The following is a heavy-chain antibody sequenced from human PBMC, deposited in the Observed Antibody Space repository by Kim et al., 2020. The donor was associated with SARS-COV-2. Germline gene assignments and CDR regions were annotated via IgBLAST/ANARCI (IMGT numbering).Heavy chain of an antibody. CDR1: GFTFSSYG. V-gene: IGHV3-33*01. CDR2: IWYDGSNK. D-gene: IGHD3-3*01. CDR3: ARGPFWSGYSYYFDY. J-gene: IGHJ4*02. Sequence: GGSLRLSCAASGFTFSSYGMHWVRQAPGKGLEWVAVIWYDGSNKYYADSVKGRFTISRDNSKNTLYLQMNSLRAEDTAVYYCARGPFWSGYSYYFDYWGQGTLVTVSS.